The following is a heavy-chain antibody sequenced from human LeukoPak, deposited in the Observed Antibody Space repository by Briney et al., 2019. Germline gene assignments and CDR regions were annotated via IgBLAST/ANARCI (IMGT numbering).Heavy chain of an antibody. CDR1: GGSISSSSYY. CDR2: IYYSGST. D-gene: IGHD5-12*01. Sequence: SETLSLTCTVSGGSISSSSYYWGWIRQPPGKGLEWIGSIYYSGSTYYNPSLKSRVTISVDTSKNQFSLKLSSVTAADTAVYYCARENSGYDTSDFDYWGQGTLVTVSS. J-gene: IGHJ4*02. CDR3: ARENSGYDTSDFDY. V-gene: IGHV4-39*07.